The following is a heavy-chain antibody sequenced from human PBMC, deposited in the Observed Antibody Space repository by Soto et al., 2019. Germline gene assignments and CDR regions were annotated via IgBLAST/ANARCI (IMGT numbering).Heavy chain of an antibody. V-gene: IGHV4-38-2*02. Sequence: LSLTCTVSGHSISSGFYYWGWVRQPPGKGLEWIGSIYHSGSAYFNPSLKSRVTMSVDTSKNQLSLKLSSVTAADTAVYYCARARLQNWFDPWGQGTLVTVSS. D-gene: IGHD4-4*01. CDR1: GHSISSGFYY. J-gene: IGHJ5*02. CDR3: ARARLQNWFDP. CDR2: IYHSGSA.